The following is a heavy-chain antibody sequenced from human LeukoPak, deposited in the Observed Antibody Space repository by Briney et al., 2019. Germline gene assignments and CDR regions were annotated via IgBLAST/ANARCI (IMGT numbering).Heavy chain of an antibody. V-gene: IGHV5-51*01. J-gene: IGHJ2*01. CDR1: AHRLTAFW. Sequence: GESLTISCKGSAHRLTAFWIGWVRQMPGKGLEWMGIIYPGDSDTRYNPAFQGQVTISADKSTKTAYLHWNSLKASDTAMYYCARGVSTWNYVGGFDLWGRGTLVTVSS. CDR3: ARGVSTWNYVGGFDL. D-gene: IGHD1-7*01. CDR2: IYPGDSDT.